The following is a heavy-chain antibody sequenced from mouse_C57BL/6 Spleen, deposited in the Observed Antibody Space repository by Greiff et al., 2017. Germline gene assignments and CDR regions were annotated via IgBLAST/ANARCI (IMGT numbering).Heavy chain of an antibody. J-gene: IGHJ2*01. D-gene: IGHD2-1*01. CDR1: GYTFTDYN. Sequence: EVQLQESGPELVKPGASVKMSCKASGYTFTDYNMHWVKQSHGKSLEWIGYINPNNGGTSYNQKFKGKATLTVNKSSSTAYMELRSLTSDDSAVYYCARSPMAYFDYWGQGTTLTVSS. V-gene: IGHV1-22*01. CDR2: INPNNGGT. CDR3: ARSPMAYFDY.